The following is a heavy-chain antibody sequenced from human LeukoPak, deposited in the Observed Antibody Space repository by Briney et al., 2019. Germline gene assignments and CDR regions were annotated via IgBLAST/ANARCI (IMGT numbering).Heavy chain of an antibody. CDR2: INHSGST. CDR1: GGSFSGYY. D-gene: IGHD1-26*01. CDR3: ARVTGATRVYYFDY. Sequence: SETLSLTCAVYGGSFSGYYWSWIRQPPGKGLEWIGEINHSGSTNYNPSLKSRVTISVDTSKNQFSLKLSSVTAADTAVYYCARVTGATRVYYFDYWGQGTLVTVSS. J-gene: IGHJ4*02. V-gene: IGHV4-34*01.